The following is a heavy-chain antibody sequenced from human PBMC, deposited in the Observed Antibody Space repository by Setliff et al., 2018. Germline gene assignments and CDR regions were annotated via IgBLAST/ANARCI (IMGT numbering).Heavy chain of an antibody. V-gene: IGHV4-38-2*01. CDR1: GASIRNNYY. D-gene: IGHD3-22*01. J-gene: IGHJ5*02. Sequence: KPSETLSLTCAVSGASIRNNYYWGWIRQSPGTGLEWIGSIFYNGMAYYNPSLKSRVTMSVDTSKNHVSLKLSSVTAADTAVYYCARAHTWSLPNDNSGYPGWFDPWGQGTLVTVSS. CDR2: IFYNGMA. CDR3: ARAHTWSLPNDNSGYPGWFDP.